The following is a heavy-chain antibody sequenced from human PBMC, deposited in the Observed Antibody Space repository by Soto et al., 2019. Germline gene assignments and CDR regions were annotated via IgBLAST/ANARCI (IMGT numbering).Heavy chain of an antibody. V-gene: IGHV3-48*02. Sequence: EVQLVESGGGLVQPGGSLRLSCAASGFTFSSYSMNWVRQAPGQGLEWASYISSSSSTIYYADSVKGRITISRDNAKNALDLQMNSLRDEDTAVYYCARLSVMVGFGSYGMDVWGQGTTVTVSS. CDR2: ISSSSSTI. J-gene: IGHJ6*02. D-gene: IGHD2-8*01. CDR1: GFTFSSYS. CDR3: ARLSVMVGFGSYGMDV.